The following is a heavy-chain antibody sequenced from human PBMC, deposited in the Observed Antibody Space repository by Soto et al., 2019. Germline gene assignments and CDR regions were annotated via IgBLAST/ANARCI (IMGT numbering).Heavy chain of an antibody. V-gene: IGHV3-49*04. CDR2: IRSKAYGGTT. J-gene: IGHJ6*02. Sequence: LRLSCTASGFTFGDYAMSWVRQAPGKGLEWVGFIRSKAYGGTTEYAASVKGRFTISRDDSKSIAYLQMNSLKTEDTAVYYCTREEIVVVPAAIKYYGMDVCGQGTTVTVSS. CDR1: GFTFGDYA. CDR3: TREEIVVVPAAIKYYGMDV. D-gene: IGHD2-2*01.